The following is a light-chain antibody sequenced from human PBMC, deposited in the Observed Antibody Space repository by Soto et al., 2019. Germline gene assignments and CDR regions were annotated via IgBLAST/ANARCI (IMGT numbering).Light chain of an antibody. CDR1: QSVLYSSNNKNY. J-gene: IGKJ2*02. V-gene: IGKV4-1*01. CDR3: QQYDSTPGT. Sequence: DIVMTQSPDSLAVSLGERATINCKSSQSVLYSSNNKNYLAWYQQKPGQPPKLLIYWASTRESGVPDRFSGSGSGTDFTLTISSLQAEEVAVYYCQQYDSTPGTFGQGTKLEIK. CDR2: WAS.